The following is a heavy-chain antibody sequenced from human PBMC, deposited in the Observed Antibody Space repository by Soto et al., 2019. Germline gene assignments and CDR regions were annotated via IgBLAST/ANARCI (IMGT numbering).Heavy chain of an antibody. D-gene: IGHD6-6*01. CDR2: IYPGDSDT. CDR3: ATSGIAARPPYYYYGMDV. V-gene: IGHV5-51*01. Sequence: PGESLKISCKGSGYSFTSYWIGWVRQMPGKGLEWMGIIYPGDSDTRYSPSFQGQVTISADKSISTAYLQWSSLKASDTAMYYCATSGIAARPPYYYYGMDVWGQGTTVTVSS. J-gene: IGHJ6*02. CDR1: GYSFTSYW.